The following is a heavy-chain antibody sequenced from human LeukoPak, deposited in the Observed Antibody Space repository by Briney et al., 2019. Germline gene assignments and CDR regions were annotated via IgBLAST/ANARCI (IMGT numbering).Heavy chain of an antibody. J-gene: IGHJ4*02. V-gene: IGHV4-39*01. CDR3: AYLPPAGLDY. CDR2: IYYSGST. CDR1: GGSIGSSSYY. Sequence: SETLSLTCTVSGGSIGSSSYYWGWIRQPPGKGLEWIGSIYYSGSTYYNPSLKSRVTISVDTSKNQFSLKLSSVTAADTAVYYCAYLPPAGLDYWGQGTLVTVSS.